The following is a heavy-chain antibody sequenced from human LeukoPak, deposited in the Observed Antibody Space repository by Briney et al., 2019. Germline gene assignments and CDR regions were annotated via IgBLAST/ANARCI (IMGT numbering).Heavy chain of an antibody. D-gene: IGHD3-22*01. V-gene: IGHV1-69*13. CDR1: GGTFSSYA. CDR3: ASTYYDARRGEGVPYYFDY. CDR2: IIPILGTG. Sequence: GASVKVSCRASGGTFSSYAFSWVRQAPGQGLEWMGGIIPILGTGNYAQKFQGRVTITADESTSTAYMELSSLRSEDTAVYYCASTYYDARRGEGVPYYFDYWGQGTLVTVSS. J-gene: IGHJ4*02.